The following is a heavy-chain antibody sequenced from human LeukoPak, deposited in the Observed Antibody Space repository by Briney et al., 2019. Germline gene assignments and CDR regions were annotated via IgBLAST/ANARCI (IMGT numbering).Heavy chain of an antibody. D-gene: IGHD5-18*01. V-gene: IGHV3-48*04. CDR1: GFNFNVYS. CDR3: ARARRGYSYGPFDY. Sequence: GGSLRLSCAASGFNFNVYSMTWVRQAPGKGLEWLSYISSSGSTIYYADSVKGRFTISRDNAKNSLYLQMNSLRAEDTAVYYCARARRGYSYGPFDYWGQGTLVTVSS. CDR2: ISSSGSTI. J-gene: IGHJ4*02.